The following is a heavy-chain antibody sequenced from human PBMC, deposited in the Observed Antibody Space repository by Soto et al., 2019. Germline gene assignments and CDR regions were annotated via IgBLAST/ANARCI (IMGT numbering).Heavy chain of an antibody. J-gene: IGHJ6*02. Sequence: QIQLVQSGGEVERPGASVTVSCEASGYIFTTYGLSWVRQTPAHGLEWMGWISTDSGYTQYSQFLQGRVTMTRDTSTNTGYMELRDLTSDDTDIYYCARDRPPGSLYGMDAWGQGTAVTVSS. CDR3: ARDRPPGSLYGMDA. CDR2: ISTDSGYT. V-gene: IGHV1-18*01. CDR1: GYIFTTYG.